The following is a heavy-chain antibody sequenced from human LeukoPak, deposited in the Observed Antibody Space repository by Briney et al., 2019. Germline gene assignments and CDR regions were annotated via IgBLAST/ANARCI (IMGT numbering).Heavy chain of an antibody. Sequence: GRSLRLSCAASGFMFRSYGMHWVRQAPGKGLEWVAVIWYDGSNKYYTDSVKGRFTISRDNSNNTLYLQMNSLRVEDTAVYYCARGHVRGYSYGFGYWGQGSLVTVSS. J-gene: IGHJ4*02. CDR1: GFMFRSYG. CDR2: IWYDGSNK. D-gene: IGHD5-18*01. CDR3: ARGHVRGYSYGFGY. V-gene: IGHV3-33*08.